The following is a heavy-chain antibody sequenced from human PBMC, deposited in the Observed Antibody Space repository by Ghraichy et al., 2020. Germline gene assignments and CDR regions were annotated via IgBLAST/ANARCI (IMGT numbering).Heavy chain of an antibody. V-gene: IGHV3-7*01. J-gene: IGHJ4*02. CDR3: ARDLGGGWYFDY. Sequence: GGSLRLSCAASGFTFSRYWMTWVRQAPGKGLEWVANINQDGSGKEYVDSVKGRFTISRDNAKNSLYLQMNSLRVEDTAVYYCARDLGGGWYFDYWGQGALVTVSS. D-gene: IGHD6-19*01. CDR1: GFTFSRYW. CDR2: INQDGSGK.